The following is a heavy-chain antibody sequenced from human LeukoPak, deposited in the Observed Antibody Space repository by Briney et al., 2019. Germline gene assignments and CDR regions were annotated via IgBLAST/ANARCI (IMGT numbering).Heavy chain of an antibody. CDR1: GGSFSGYN. V-gene: IGHV4-34*01. J-gene: IGHJ4*02. D-gene: IGHD3-10*01. Sequence: PSETLSLTCAVYGGSFSGYNWTWIRQPPGKGLEWIGEIDHSGSTYYNPSLKSRVTISVDTSKNQFSLKLSSVTAADTAVYYCARAHLYGSGSRLDYWGQGTLVTVSS. CDR2: IDHSGST. CDR3: ARAHLYGSGSRLDY.